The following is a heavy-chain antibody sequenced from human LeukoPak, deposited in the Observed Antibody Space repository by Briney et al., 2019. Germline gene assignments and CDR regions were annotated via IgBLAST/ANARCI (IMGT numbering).Heavy chain of an antibody. CDR3: ARDPANSGYDWGGNYYYGMDV. CDR2: INHSGST. Sequence: SETLSLTCTVSGGSISSGDYYWSWLRQPPGKGLEWIGEINHSGSTNYNPSLKSRVTISVDTSKNQFSLNLSSVTAADTAVYYCARDPANSGYDWGGNYYYGMDVWGQGTTVTVSS. J-gene: IGHJ6*02. D-gene: IGHD5-12*01. V-gene: IGHV4-39*07. CDR1: GGSISSGDYY.